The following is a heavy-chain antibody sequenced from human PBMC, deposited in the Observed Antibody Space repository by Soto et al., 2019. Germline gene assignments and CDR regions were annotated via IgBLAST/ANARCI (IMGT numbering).Heavy chain of an antibody. D-gene: IGHD6-13*01. CDR1: GYTFTSYA. Sequence: QVQLVQSGAEVKKPGASVKVSCKASGYTFTSYAMHWVRQAPGQRLEWMGWINAGNGNTKYSQKFQGRVTITRDTSASTAYMELSSLRSEDTAVYYCAIRSSSWPYYFDYWGQGTLVTVSS. J-gene: IGHJ4*02. CDR3: AIRSSSWPYYFDY. V-gene: IGHV1-3*01. CDR2: INAGNGNT.